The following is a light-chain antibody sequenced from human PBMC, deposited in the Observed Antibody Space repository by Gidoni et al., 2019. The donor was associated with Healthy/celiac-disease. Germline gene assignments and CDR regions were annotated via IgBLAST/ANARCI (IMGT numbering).Light chain of an antibody. CDR3: QQLNSYPRT. V-gene: IGKV1-9*01. CDR1: QGISSY. J-gene: IGKJ5*01. CDR2: AAS. Sequence: DIQLTQSPSFLSASVGDRVTITCRASQGISSYLAWYQQKPGKAPKLLIYAASTLQSGVPPRFSGSGSGTEFTLTISSLQPEDFATYYCQQLNSYPRTFGQXTRLEIK.